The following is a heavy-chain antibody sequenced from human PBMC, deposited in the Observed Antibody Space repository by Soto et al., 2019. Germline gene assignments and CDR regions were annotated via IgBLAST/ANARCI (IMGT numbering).Heavy chain of an antibody. CDR1: GGSISSSSYY. CDR3: VSGVYGSRFDF. D-gene: IGHD3-16*01. Sequence: SETLSLTCSVSGGSISSSSYYWAWVRQPPGKGLEWIGNIYQNGNTYYSPSLKSRVIISVDTSKNQFSLKLSSVIAADTAVYYCVSGVYGSRFDFWGQGTQVTVSS. CDR2: IYQNGNT. V-gene: IGHV4-39*01. J-gene: IGHJ4*02.